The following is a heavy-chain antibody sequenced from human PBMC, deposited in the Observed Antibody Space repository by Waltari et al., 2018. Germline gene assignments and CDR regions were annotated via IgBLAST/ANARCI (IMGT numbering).Heavy chain of an antibody. Sequence: EVQLLESGGGLVQPGGSLRLSCAASGFTFSSYAMSGVRQAPGKGLEWVSAISGSGGSTYYADSVKGRFTISRDNSKNTLYLQMNSLRAEDTAVYYCAKDLSVRTTVTTYNWFDPWGQGTLVTVSS. V-gene: IGHV3-23*01. CDR3: AKDLSVRTTVTTYNWFDP. D-gene: IGHD4-17*01. CDR2: ISGSGGST. J-gene: IGHJ5*02. CDR1: GFTFSSYA.